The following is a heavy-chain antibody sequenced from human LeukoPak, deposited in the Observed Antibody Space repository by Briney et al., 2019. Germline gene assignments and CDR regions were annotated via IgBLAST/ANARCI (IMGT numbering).Heavy chain of an antibody. CDR1: GFTFSSYG. CDR3: AKEGSGGWYEYYFDY. D-gene: IGHD6-19*01. J-gene: IGHJ4*02. CDR2: ISYDGSNK. V-gene: IGHV3-30*18. Sequence: PGGSLRLSCAASGFTFSSYGMHWVRQAPGKGLEWVAVISYDGSNKYYADSVKGRFTISRDNSKNTLYLQMNSLRAEDTAVYYCAKEGSGGWYEYYFDYWGQGTLVTVSS.